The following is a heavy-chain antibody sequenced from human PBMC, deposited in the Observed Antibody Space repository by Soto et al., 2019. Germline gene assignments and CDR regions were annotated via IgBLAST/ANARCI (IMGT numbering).Heavy chain of an antibody. D-gene: IGHD6-6*01. CDR1: GFTFSSYA. V-gene: IGHV3-23*01. Sequence: HPGGSLRLSCAASGFTFSSYAMSWVRQAPGKGLEWVSAISGSGGSTYYADSVKGRFTISRDNSKNTLYLQMNSLRAEDTAVYYCASRINIAARPARYYYYGMDVWGQGTTVTVSS. CDR3: ASRINIAARPARYYYYGMDV. CDR2: ISGSGGST. J-gene: IGHJ6*02.